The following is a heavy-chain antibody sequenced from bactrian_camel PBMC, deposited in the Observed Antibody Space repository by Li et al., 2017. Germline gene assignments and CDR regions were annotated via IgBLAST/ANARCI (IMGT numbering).Heavy chain of an antibody. CDR2: IDSDGST. D-gene: IGHD2*01. V-gene: IGHV3S53*01. Sequence: HVQLVESGGGLVQPGGSLRHSCAASGYTRSTNGAGWARQAPGKEREGVAAIDSDGSTNYADSVKGRFTISRDNAKNMMYLQMNGLKPEDTAMYYCAVWPQPPEGRCHSGDYHRTGYWCQGTQVTVS. CDR1: GYTRSTNG. J-gene: IGHJ6*01. CDR3: AVWPQPPEGRCHSGDYHRTGY.